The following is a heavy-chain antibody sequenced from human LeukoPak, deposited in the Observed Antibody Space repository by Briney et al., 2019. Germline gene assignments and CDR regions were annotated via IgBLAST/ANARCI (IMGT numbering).Heavy chain of an antibody. Sequence: GASVKVSCKASGYTFTSYDINWVRQATGQGLEWMGGIIPIFGTANYAQKFQGRVTITADESTSTAYTELSSLRSEDTAVYYCARGPKTTVTTGVSRGAAFDIWGRGTMVTVSS. CDR2: IIPIFGTA. J-gene: IGHJ3*02. CDR3: ARGPKTTVTTGVSRGAAFDI. V-gene: IGHV1-69*13. CDR1: GYTFTSYD. D-gene: IGHD4-17*01.